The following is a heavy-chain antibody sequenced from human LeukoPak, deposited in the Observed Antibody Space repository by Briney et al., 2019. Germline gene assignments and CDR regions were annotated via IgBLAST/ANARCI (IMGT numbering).Heavy chain of an antibody. CDR2: TYHSGNT. J-gene: IGHJ4*02. Sequence: SGTLSLTCAVSGGSISSNNWWNWVRQPPGKGLEWIGETYHSGNTNYNPSLKSRVTISVDKSKNQFSLNLSSVTAADTAVYYCARGPGGPVTSYYFDYWGQGTLVTVSS. CDR3: ARGPGGPVTSYYFDY. V-gene: IGHV4-4*02. CDR1: GGSISSNNW. D-gene: IGHD2-8*02.